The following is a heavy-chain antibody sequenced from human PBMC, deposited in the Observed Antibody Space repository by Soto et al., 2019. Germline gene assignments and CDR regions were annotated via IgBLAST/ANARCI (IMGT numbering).Heavy chain of an antibody. V-gene: IGHV1-69*13. CDR3: ARGPSSGYCFDY. CDR2: IIPIFGTA. CDR1: GGTFSSYA. J-gene: IGHJ4*02. D-gene: IGHD3-22*01. Sequence: GASVKVSCKASGGTFSSYAISWVRQAPGQGLEWMRGIIPIFGTANYAQKFQGRVTITADESTSTAYMELSSLRSEDTAVYYCARGPSSGYCFDYWGQGTLVTVSS.